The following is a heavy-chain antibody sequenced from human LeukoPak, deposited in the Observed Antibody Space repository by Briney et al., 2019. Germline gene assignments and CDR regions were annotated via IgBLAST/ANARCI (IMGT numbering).Heavy chain of an antibody. Sequence: ASVNVSCKASGYTFTSYDINWVRQATGQGLEWMGWMNPNSGNTAYAQKFQGRVTMTRNTSISTAYMELSSLRSEDTAVYYCARLGSSGSPIDYWGQGTLVTVSS. CDR1: GYTFTSYD. J-gene: IGHJ4*02. D-gene: IGHD1-26*01. CDR3: ARLGSSGSPIDY. CDR2: MNPNSGNT. V-gene: IGHV1-8*01.